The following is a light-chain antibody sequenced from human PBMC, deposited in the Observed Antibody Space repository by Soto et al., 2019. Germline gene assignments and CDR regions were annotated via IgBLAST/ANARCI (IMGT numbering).Light chain of an antibody. Sequence: NFMLTQPHSVSESPGKTVTISCPGSSGSIASGYVQWYQQRPGSAPTTLIYEDNQRPAGVPDRFSGSIDSSSNSASLTISGLRPEDEADYYCQSSDGNNMVFGGGTKVTVL. CDR1: SGSIASGY. CDR3: QSSDGNNMV. V-gene: IGLV6-57*02. CDR2: EDN. J-gene: IGLJ2*01.